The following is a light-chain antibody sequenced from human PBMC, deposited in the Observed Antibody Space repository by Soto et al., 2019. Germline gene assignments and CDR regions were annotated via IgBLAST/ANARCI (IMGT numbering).Light chain of an antibody. CDR1: SSDVGGYNY. Sequence: QSALTQPASVSGSPGQSITISCTGTSSDVGGYNYVSWYQQHPGKAPKLMIYDVSNRPSGVSNRFSGSKSGNTASLTISGLQAEDEADYYCSSYTSSSTLIFGTGTKLTVI. CDR2: DVS. J-gene: IGLJ1*01. V-gene: IGLV2-14*01. CDR3: SSYTSSSTLI.